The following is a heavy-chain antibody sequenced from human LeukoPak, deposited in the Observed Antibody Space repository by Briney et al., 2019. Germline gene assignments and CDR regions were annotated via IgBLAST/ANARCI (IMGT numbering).Heavy chain of an antibody. Sequence: SQTLSLTCTVSGGSISSGGYYWSWIRQHPGKGLEWIGYIYYSGSTYYNPSLKSRVTISVDTSKNQFSLKLSSVTAADTAVYYCARGRRDFWSGYYGYYFDYWGQGTLVTVSS. J-gene: IGHJ4*02. CDR2: IYYSGST. V-gene: IGHV4-31*03. CDR1: GGSISSGGYY. D-gene: IGHD3-3*01. CDR3: ARGRRDFWSGYYGYYFDY.